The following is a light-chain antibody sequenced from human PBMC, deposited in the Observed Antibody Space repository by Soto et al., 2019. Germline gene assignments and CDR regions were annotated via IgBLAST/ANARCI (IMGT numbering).Light chain of an antibody. CDR3: QQYDNLPPKLT. CDR1: QDIANY. CDR2: DAS. V-gene: IGKV1-33*01. J-gene: IGKJ4*01. Sequence: SQMTQSPSSLSASVGYRVTIGGRASQDIANYLVWYQQQPGKVPKLLIYDASNLETGVPSRFSGSGSGTDFTFTISSLQPEDIATYYCQQYDNLPPKLTFGGGTKVDIK.